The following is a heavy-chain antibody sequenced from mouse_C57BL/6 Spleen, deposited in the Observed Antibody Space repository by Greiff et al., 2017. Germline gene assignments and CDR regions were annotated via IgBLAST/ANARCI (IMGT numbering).Heavy chain of an antibody. J-gene: IGHJ2*01. CDR1: GYTFTSYW. CDR2: IDPSDSYT. V-gene: IGHV1-69*01. CDR3: ARRSSGFDY. Sequence: QQSCKASGYTFTSYWMHWVKQRPGQGLEWIGEIDPSDSYTNYNQKFKGKSTLTVDKSSSTAYMQLSSLTSEDSAVYYCARRSSGFDYWGQGTTLTVSS. D-gene: IGHD3-2*02.